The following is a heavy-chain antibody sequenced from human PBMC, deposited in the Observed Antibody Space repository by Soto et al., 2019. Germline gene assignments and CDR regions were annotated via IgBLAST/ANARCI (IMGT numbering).Heavy chain of an antibody. CDR2: ISAYNGNT. CDR1: GYTFTTYG. D-gene: IGHD6-6*01. V-gene: IGHV1-18*01. J-gene: IGHJ5*02. Sequence: QVQLVQSGAEGKKPGASVKVSCKASGYTFTTYGISWVRQAPGQGLEWMGWISAYNGNTNYAENLQCRVTMTTDTSTSTAYMELRSLRSDDTAVYYCAREWVAARPGWFDPWGQGTLVTVSS. CDR3: AREWVAARPGWFDP.